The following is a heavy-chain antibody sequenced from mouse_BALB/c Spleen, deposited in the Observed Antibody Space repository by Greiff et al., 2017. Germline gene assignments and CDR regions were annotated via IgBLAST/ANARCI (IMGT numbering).Heavy chain of an antibody. D-gene: IGHD2-4*01. J-gene: IGHJ2*01. V-gene: IGHV1-18*01. CDR1: GYTFTDYN. CDR2: INPNNGGT. CDR3: ARLRDYDYPFDY. Sequence: EVQLVESGPELVKPGASVKIPCKASGYTFTDYNMDWVKQSHGKSLEWIGDINPNNGGTIYNQKFKGKATLTVDKSSSTAYMELRSLTSEDTAVYYCARLRDYDYPFDYWGQGTTLTVSS.